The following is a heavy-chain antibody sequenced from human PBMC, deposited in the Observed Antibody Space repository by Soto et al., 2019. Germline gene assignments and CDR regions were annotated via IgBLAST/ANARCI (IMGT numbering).Heavy chain of an antibody. Sequence: VQLQESGPGLVKPSQTLSLTCTVSGGSISSGDYYWSWIRQPPGKGLEWIGYIYYSGSTYYNPSRKTLVTISGDSTKNQLPLRLSFVTAADTAVYYCARDEYRDYVWGSYRYTRAFDMWGQGTMVTVSS. CDR2: IYYSGST. V-gene: IGHV4-30-4*01. CDR1: GGSISSGDYY. D-gene: IGHD3-16*02. CDR3: ARDEYRDYVWGSYRYTRAFDM. J-gene: IGHJ3*02.